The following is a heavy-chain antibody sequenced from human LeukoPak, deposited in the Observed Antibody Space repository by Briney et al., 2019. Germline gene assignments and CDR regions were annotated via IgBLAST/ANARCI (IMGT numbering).Heavy chain of an antibody. D-gene: IGHD3-22*01. CDR1: GYTFTSYG. J-gene: IGHJ4*02. V-gene: IGHV1-18*01. CDR2: ISAYNGNT. CDR3: ARDRLQESYYYDSSGSRPFDY. Sequence: ASVKVSCKASGYTFTSYGISWVRQAPGQGLEWMGWISAYNGNTNYAQKLQGRVTMTTDTSTSTAYMELRSLRSDDTAVYYCARDRLQESYYYDSSGSRPFDYWGQGTLVTVSS.